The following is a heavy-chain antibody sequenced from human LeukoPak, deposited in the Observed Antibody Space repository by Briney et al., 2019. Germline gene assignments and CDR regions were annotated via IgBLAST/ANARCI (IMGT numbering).Heavy chain of an antibody. CDR3: ARTHHDYYDSSSLGY. CDR2: IYHSGST. V-gene: IGHV4-38-2*02. J-gene: IGHJ4*02. Sequence: SETLSLTCTVSGYSISSGYYWGWIRQPPGKGLEWIGSIYHSGSTYYNPSLKSRVTISVDTSKNQFSLKLSSVTAADTAVYYCARTHHDYYDSSSLGYWGQGALVTVSS. D-gene: IGHD3-22*01. CDR1: GYSISSGYY.